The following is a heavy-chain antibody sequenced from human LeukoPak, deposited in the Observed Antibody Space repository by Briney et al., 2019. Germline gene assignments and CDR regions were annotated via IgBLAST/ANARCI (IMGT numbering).Heavy chain of an antibody. Sequence: SETLSLTCTVSGGSISSSSYYWGWIRQPPGKGLEWIGSIYYSGSTYYNPSLKSRVTISVDTSKNQFSLKLSSVTAADTAVYYCARDSREGGLYYFDYWGQGTLVTVSS. CDR2: IYYSGST. V-gene: IGHV4-39*07. CDR1: GGSISSSSYY. CDR3: ARDSREGGLYYFDY. D-gene: IGHD3-16*01. J-gene: IGHJ4*02.